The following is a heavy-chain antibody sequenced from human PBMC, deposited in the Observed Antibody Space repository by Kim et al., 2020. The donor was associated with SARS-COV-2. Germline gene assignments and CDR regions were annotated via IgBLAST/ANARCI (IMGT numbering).Heavy chain of an antibody. D-gene: IGHD2-2*01. CDR3: ARGRSDCSSTTCYDAFDI. V-gene: IGHV4-31*02. Sequence: KSRVTISVDMSKNQFSLKLSSVTAADTAVYYCARGRSDCSSTTCYDAFDIWGQGTLVTVSS. J-gene: IGHJ3*02.